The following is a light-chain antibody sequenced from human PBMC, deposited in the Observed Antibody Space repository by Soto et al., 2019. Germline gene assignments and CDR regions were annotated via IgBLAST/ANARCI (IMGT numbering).Light chain of an antibody. V-gene: IGLV2-23*02. CDR1: SSDVGNYNL. CDR3: CSYAGSNYA. Sequence: SVLTQPASVSGSPGQSITISCTGTSSDVGNYNLVSWYQHHPGKAPKLMIYEVSKRPSGVSNRFSGSKSGDTASLTISGLQAEDEADYYCCSYAGSNYAFGTGTKVTVL. J-gene: IGLJ1*01. CDR2: EVS.